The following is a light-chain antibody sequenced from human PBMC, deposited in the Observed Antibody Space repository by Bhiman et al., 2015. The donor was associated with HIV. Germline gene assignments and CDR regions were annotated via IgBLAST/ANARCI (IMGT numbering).Light chain of an antibody. CDR3: GSYTISSSLV. J-gene: IGLJ2*01. V-gene: IGLV2-14*03. CDR1: SSDIGGSDS. Sequence: QSALTQPASVSGSPGQSITISCSGTSSDIGGSDSVSWYQHHPGKAPKLIIYDVSKWPAGVSSRFSGSKSGNTASLTISGLQAEDEADYYCGSYTISSSLVFGGGTKLTVL. CDR2: DVS.